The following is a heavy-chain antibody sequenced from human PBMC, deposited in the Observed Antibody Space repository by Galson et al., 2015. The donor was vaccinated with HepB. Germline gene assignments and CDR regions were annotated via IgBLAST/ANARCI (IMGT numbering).Heavy chain of an antibody. Sequence: SLRLSCAASRFSFSSYGMQWVRQAPGKGLEWVAVIGLDGSNKYYADSVKGRFTISRDNSKNTLYLQMTSLRAEDTAVYFCARALRSSYHYYGMDVWGQGTTVTVSS. D-gene: IGHD3-16*02. J-gene: IGHJ6*02. CDR1: RFSFSSYG. V-gene: IGHV3-33*01. CDR2: IGLDGSNK. CDR3: ARALRSSYHYYGMDV.